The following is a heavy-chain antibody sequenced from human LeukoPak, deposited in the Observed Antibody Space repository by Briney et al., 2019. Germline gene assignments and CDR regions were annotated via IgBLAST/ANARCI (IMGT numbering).Heavy chain of an antibody. CDR1: GFTFSSYG. D-gene: IGHD2-21*02. J-gene: IGHJ4*02. CDR2: IWYDGSKE. CDR3: ARGHRGADCGGDCYSFDY. V-gene: IGHV3-33*01. Sequence: GRSLRLSCSASGFTFSSYGMHWVRQAPGKGLEWVAVIWYDGSKEYYADSVKGRFTISRDNSKNTLYLQMNSLRAEDTAVYYCARGHRGADCGGDCYSFDYWGQGTLVTVSS.